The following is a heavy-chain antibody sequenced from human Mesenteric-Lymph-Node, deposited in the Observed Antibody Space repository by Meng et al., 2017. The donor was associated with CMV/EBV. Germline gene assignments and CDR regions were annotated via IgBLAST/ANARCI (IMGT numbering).Heavy chain of an antibody. D-gene: IGHD2-2*01. CDR1: GFTFSSYS. CDR3: ARALCSSTSCYYYYGMDV. CDR2: ISSNSSYI. Sequence: GESLKISCAASGFTFSSYSMNWVRQAPGKGLEWVSYISSNSSYIYYADSVKGRFTISRDNAKNSLYLQMNSLRAEDTAVYYCARALCSSTSCYYYYGMDVWGQGTTVTVSS. J-gene: IGHJ6*02. V-gene: IGHV3-21*05.